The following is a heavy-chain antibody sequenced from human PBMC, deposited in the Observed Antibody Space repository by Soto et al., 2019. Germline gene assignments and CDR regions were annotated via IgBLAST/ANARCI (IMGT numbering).Heavy chain of an antibody. Sequence: QVRLQEWGPGLVKPSQTLSLKCSVSGGSITTGGRYWSWIRQLPGKGLEWIGDIYYSGNTYYNASLKSRVTTSVEAAKNQFSLKLSSVTAADTAVYYCAQALVVTGGDGFDIWGQGRLVTVSS. J-gene: IGHJ3*02. CDR3: AQALVVTGGDGFDI. CDR2: IYYSGNT. V-gene: IGHV4-31*02. D-gene: IGHD2-21*02. CDR1: GGSITTGGRY.